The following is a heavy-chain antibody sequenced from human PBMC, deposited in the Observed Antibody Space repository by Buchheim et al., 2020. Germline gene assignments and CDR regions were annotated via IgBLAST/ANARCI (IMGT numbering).Heavy chain of an antibody. V-gene: IGHV3-30*18. Sequence: QVQLVESGGGVVQPGRSLRLSCAASGFTFSSYGMHWVRQAPGKGLEWVAVISYDGSNKYYADSVKGRFTISRDNSKNTLYLQMNSLRAEDTAVYYCAKVRCSSTSCSDYYYYYGMDVWGQGTT. J-gene: IGHJ6*02. CDR1: GFTFSSYG. CDR3: AKVRCSSTSCSDYYYYYGMDV. CDR2: ISYDGSNK. D-gene: IGHD2-2*01.